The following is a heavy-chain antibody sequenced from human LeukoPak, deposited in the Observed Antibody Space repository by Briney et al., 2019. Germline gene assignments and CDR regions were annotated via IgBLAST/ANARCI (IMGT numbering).Heavy chain of an antibody. CDR1: GGSFSGYY. D-gene: IGHD1-1*01. J-gene: IGHJ4*02. Sequence: SETLSLTCAVYGGSFSGYYLSWIRLPRGKGLEWIGEINHSGSTNYNPSLKSRVTISVDTSKNQFSLKLSSVTAAYTAVYYCARGRTWGHFDYWGQGTLVTVSS. CDR2: INHSGST. V-gene: IGHV4-34*01. CDR3: ARGRTWGHFDY.